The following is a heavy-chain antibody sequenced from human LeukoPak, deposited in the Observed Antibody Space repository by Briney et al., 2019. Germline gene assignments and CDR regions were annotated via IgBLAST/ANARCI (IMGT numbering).Heavy chain of an antibody. CDR3: ARDKRWDYYDSSGYFDY. Sequence: GRSLRLSCAASGFTFSSYAMHWVRQAPGKGLEWVAVISYDGSNKYYADFVKGRFTISRDNSKNTLYLQMNSLRAEDTAVYYCARDKRWDYYDSSGYFDYWGQGTLVTVSS. CDR1: GFTFSSYA. J-gene: IGHJ4*02. D-gene: IGHD3-22*01. CDR2: ISYDGSNK. V-gene: IGHV3-30-3*01.